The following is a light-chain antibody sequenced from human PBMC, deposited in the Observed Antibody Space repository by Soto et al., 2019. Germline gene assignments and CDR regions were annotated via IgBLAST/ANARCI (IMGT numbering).Light chain of an antibody. J-gene: IGKJ1*01. CDR2: KVS. CDR1: HSLVYSDGDAY. V-gene: IGKV2-30*01. Sequence: DVVMTQSPLSLPVTLGQPASISCRSSHSLVYSDGDAYLNWFQQRPGQSPRRLIYKVSNRDSGGPEGFSGSGSGTDFTLKMSRVEAEDVVVLCCRHKTQWPPRTFGQGTKVEIK. CDR3: RHKTQWPPRT.